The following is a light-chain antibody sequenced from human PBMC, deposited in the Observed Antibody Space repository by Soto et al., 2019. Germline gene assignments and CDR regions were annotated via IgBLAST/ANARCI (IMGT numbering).Light chain of an antibody. CDR3: ISYTDRQSYL. CDR1: SSDIGSYDH. CDR2: AVS. Sequence: QPALTQPASVSGSPGQSITTSCSGTSSDIGSYDHVAWYQQFPGKSPKLIIYAVSDRPSGVSDRFSGSKSGISASLTISGLQTEDEADYYCISYTDRQSYLFGTGTKVTAL. V-gene: IGLV2-14*03. J-gene: IGLJ1*01.